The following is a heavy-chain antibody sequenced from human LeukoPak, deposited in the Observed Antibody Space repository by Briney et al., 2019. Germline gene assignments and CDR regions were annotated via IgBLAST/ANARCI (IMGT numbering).Heavy chain of an antibody. Sequence: PSETLSLTCTVSGGSISSYYWGWIRQPPGKGLEWIGYIYYSGSTNYNPSLKSRVTISVDTSKNQFSLKLSSVTAADTAVYYCARARSYYDSSGYCMPDYFDYWGQGTLVTVSS. CDR2: IYYSGST. J-gene: IGHJ4*02. CDR3: ARARSYYDSSGYCMPDYFDY. V-gene: IGHV4-59*01. CDR1: GGSISSYY. D-gene: IGHD3-22*01.